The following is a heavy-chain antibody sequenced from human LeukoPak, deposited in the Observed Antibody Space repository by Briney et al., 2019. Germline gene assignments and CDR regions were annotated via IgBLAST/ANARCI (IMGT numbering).Heavy chain of an antibody. CDR3: ARDLSSTANWEFDY. V-gene: IGHV1-2*06. J-gene: IGHJ4*02. CDR2: INLDSGGT. CDR1: GYTFTAYF. D-gene: IGHD5/OR15-5a*01. Sequence: ASVKVSCKASGYTFTAYFIHWVRQAPGQGLEWMGRINLDSGGTYYTQKFQGRITMTRDTSISTAYVELNGLTSDDTAVYYSARDLSSTANWEFDYWGQGTLVTVSS.